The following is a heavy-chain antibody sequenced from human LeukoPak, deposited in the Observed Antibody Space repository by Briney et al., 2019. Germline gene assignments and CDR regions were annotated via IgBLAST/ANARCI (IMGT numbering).Heavy chain of an antibody. Sequence: PGGSLRLSCSASGFTFSDFGLHWVRQAPGKGLEWLAVIWYDGSKRYYADSVKGRFTISRDNAKNSLYLQMNSLRAEDTAVYYCARESYGGDYWGQGTLVTVSS. CDR2: IWYDGSKR. V-gene: IGHV3-33*01. D-gene: IGHD3-10*01. CDR1: GFTFSDFG. J-gene: IGHJ4*02. CDR3: ARESYGGDY.